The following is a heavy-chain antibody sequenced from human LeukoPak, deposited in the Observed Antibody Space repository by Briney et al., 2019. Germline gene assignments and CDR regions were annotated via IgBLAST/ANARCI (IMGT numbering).Heavy chain of an antibody. V-gene: IGHV1-2*02. Sequence: ASVKVSCKASGYTFTGYYMHWVRQAPGQGLEWMGWINPNSGGTNYAQKFQGRVTMTRDTSISTAYMELSRLRSDDTAVYYCARGILNWNYGHDAFDIWGQGTMVTVSS. D-gene: IGHD1-7*01. CDR3: ARGILNWNYGHDAFDI. CDR1: GYTFTGYY. J-gene: IGHJ3*02. CDR2: INPNSGGT.